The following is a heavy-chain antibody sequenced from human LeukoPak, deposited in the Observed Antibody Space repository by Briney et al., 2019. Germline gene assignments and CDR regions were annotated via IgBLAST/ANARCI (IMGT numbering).Heavy chain of an antibody. J-gene: IGHJ3*02. V-gene: IGHV1-2*02. D-gene: IGHD3-10*01. CDR3: ARGVRREGAFDI. Sequence: GASVKVSCKASGYTFTSYYMHWVRQAPGQGLEWMGWINLNSGGTNYAQKFQGRVTMTRDTSISTAYMELSRLRSDDTAVYYCARGVRREGAFDIWGQGTMVTVSS. CDR1: GYTFTSYY. CDR2: INLNSGGT.